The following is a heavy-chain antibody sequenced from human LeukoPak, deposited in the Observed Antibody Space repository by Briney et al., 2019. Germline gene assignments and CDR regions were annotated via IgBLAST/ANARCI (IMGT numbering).Heavy chain of an antibody. V-gene: IGHV1-2*02. CDR2: INPNTGAT. D-gene: IGHD3-22*01. J-gene: IGHJ4*02. CDR1: GYTFTGYY. Sequence: ASVKVSCKAVGYTFTGYYMHWVRQAPGEGLEWMVWINPNTGATKYAQKFQGRVTMTRDTSIFTAYMEVSRLRSDDTAVYYCARGFLAYFDSSGYYYDYWGQGTLVTVSS. CDR3: ARGFLAYFDSSGYYYDY.